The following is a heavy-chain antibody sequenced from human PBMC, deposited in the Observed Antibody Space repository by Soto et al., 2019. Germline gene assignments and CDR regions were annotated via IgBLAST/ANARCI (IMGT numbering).Heavy chain of an antibody. Sequence: EVQLVESGGGLVKPGGSLRLSCAASGFTFTSYSMNWVRQAPGKGLEWVSSISSSSSYIYYADSVKGRFTISRDNVKNSLYMQMHSLRAKDTAVYYCARAADLYCGVGSCYAEGWYFDLWSRGTLVTVSS. J-gene: IGHJ2*01. D-gene: IGHD2-15*01. V-gene: IGHV3-21*02. CDR1: GFTFTSYS. CDR3: ARAADLYCGVGSCYAEGWYFDL. CDR2: ISSSSSYI.